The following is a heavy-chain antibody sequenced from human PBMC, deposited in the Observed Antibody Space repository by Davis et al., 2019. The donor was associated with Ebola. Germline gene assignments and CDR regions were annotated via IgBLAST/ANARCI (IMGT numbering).Heavy chain of an antibody. D-gene: IGHD2-2*01. Sequence: PSETLSLTCAVYGGSFSGYYWSWIRQPPGKGLEWIGEINHSGSTNYNPSLKSRVTISVDTSKNQFSLKLSSVTAADTAVYYCARGRVVPAAIREFDIWGQGTMVTVSS. CDR2: INHSGST. CDR3: ARGRVVPAAIREFDI. CDR1: GGSFSGYY. V-gene: IGHV4-34*01. J-gene: IGHJ3*02.